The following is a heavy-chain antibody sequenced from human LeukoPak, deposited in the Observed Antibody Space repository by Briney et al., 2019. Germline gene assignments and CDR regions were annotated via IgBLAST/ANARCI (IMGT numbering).Heavy chain of an antibody. Sequence: PGGSLRLSCAAPGFTYSSHWMSWLRQAPGKGLEWVTNIKEDGSEKYYVDSVKGRFTISRDNAKKSLYLQMNSLRAEDTAVYYCARDRGRNWFDSWGQGTLVTVSS. V-gene: IGHV3-7*04. CDR1: GFTYSSHW. J-gene: IGHJ5*01. CDR2: IKEDGSEK. D-gene: IGHD6-25*01. CDR3: ARDRGRNWFDS.